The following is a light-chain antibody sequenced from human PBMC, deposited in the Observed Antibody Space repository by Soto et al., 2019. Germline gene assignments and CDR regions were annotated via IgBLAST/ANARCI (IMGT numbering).Light chain of an antibody. CDR3: QQSYSTPRT. CDR2: DAS. CDR1: QGVRND. Sequence: DIQMTQSPSSMSAFVGDRVTITCRASQGVRNDLGWYQQKPGKAPKRLIYDASSLQSGVPSRFSGSVSGTDGTLTISSLKHEDGATYYCQQSYSTPRTFGQGTKVDIK. V-gene: IGKV1-39*01. J-gene: IGKJ1*01.